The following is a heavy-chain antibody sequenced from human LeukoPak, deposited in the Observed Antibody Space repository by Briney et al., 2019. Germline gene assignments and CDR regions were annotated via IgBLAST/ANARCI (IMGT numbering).Heavy chain of an antibody. CDR2: ISGSGGST. CDR3: ATPAYDSSGYYYFKFDY. Sequence: PGGSLRLSCAASGFTFSSYAMSWVRQAPGKGLESVSAISGSGGSTYYADSVKGRFTISRDNSKNTLYLQMNSLRAEDTAVYYCATPAYDSSGYYYFKFDYWGQGTLVTVSS. D-gene: IGHD3-22*01. CDR1: GFTFSSYA. V-gene: IGHV3-23*01. J-gene: IGHJ4*02.